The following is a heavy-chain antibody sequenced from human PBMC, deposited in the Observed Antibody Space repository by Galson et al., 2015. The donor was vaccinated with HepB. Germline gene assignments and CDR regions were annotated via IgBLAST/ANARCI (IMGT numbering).Heavy chain of an antibody. J-gene: IGHJ4*02. CDR3: SRVTDCSGTSCNDY. CDR2: KRSKTYGGTT. D-gene: IGHD2-2*01. Sequence: SLRLSCAASGFTIGDYAMNWFRQAPGKGLEWVGFKRSKTYGGTTEYGASVKGRFTISRDDSKSIAYLQMNSLKTEDTAVYYCSRVTDCSGTSCNDYWGQGTLVTVSS. CDR1: GFTIGDYA. V-gene: IGHV3-49*03.